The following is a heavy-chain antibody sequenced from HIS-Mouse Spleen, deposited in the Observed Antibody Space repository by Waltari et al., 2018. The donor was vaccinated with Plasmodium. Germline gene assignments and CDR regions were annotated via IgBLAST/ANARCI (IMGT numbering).Heavy chain of an antibody. Sequence: EVQLVETGGGLIQTGGSLRLSCAASGFTVSSNYMSWVRQAPGKGGEWGSVIYSGGGTYYADSVKGRFTISRDNSKNTLYLQMNSLRAEDTAVYYCARAAIAWGSPYYFDYWGQGTLVTVSS. D-gene: IGHD7-27*01. CDR2: IYSGGGT. CDR1: GFTVSSNY. V-gene: IGHV3-53*02. J-gene: IGHJ4*02. CDR3: ARAAIAWGSPYYFDY.